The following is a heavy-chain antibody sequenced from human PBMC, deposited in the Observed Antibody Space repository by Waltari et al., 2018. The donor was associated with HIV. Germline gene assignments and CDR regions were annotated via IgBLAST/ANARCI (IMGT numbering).Heavy chain of an antibody. V-gene: IGHV3-23*01. Sequence: EVQLLESGGGLVQPGGSLRLSCAASGFTFRSSVMRWVRQAPGKGLEWVSAISGGGGSTYYADSVKGRFTISRDNSKNTLYLQMNSLRAEDTAIYYCAKGGHGGNSGPIDHWGQGTLVTVSS. CDR2: ISGGGGST. CDR3: AKGGHGGNSGPIDH. J-gene: IGHJ4*02. D-gene: IGHD2-21*02. CDR1: GFTFRSSV.